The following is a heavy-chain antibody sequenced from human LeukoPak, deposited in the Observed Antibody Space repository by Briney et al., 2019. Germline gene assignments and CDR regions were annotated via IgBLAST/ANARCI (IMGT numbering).Heavy chain of an antibody. CDR2: IYYSGST. D-gene: IGHD2-21*01. V-gene: IGHV4-31*03. Sequence: SETLSLTCTVSGGSISSGGYYWSWIRQHPGKGLEWIGYIYYSGSTYYNPSLKSRVTISVDTSKNQFSLKLSSVTAADTAVYYCARGQLWSYFDYWGQGTLVTVSS. CDR1: GGSISSGGYY. J-gene: IGHJ4*02. CDR3: ARGQLWSYFDY.